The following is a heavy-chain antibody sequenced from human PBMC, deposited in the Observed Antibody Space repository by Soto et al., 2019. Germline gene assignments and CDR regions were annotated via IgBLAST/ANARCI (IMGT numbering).Heavy chain of an antibody. CDR1: GGTFSSYA. V-gene: IGHV1-69*13. CDR3: AREYYYGSGSYFPPHYYYGMDV. J-gene: IGHJ6*02. CDR2: IIPIFGTA. Sequence: GASVKVSCKASGGTFSSYAISWVRQAPGQGLEWMGGIIPIFGTANYAQKFQGRVTITADESTSTAYMELSSLRSEDTAVYYCAREYYYGSGSYFPPHYYYGMDVWGQGTTVTVSS. D-gene: IGHD3-10*01.